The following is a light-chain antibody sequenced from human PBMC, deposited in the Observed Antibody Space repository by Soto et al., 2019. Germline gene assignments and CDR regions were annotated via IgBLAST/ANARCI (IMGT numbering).Light chain of an antibody. CDR3: QQLHVYPST. J-gene: IGKJ4*01. V-gene: IGKV1-9*01. CDR1: QDINSY. CDR2: AGT. Sequence: IQLTQSPSSLSASLGDRVTITCRASQDINSYLSWYQQKPGKAPNLLIYAGTSLQSGVPSRFSGSGSGTEFTLTISSLQPEDFATYYCQQLHVYPSTFGGGTKVDI.